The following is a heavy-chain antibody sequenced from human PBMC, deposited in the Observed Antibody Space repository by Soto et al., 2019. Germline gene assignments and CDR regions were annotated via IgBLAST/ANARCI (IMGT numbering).Heavy chain of an antibody. CDR2: IYYTGST. CDR3: AKDGGYSYGYSDAFDI. Sequence: SETLSLTCTVSAGFVTSGTYYWSWIRQPPGKGLEWIGYIYYTGSTNYNPSLKTRVTMSLDTSKNQFSLKLTSVIAADTAVYYCAKDGGYSYGYSDAFDIWGQGTMVTVSS. V-gene: IGHV4-61*01. J-gene: IGHJ3*02. D-gene: IGHD5-18*01. CDR1: AGFVTSGTYY.